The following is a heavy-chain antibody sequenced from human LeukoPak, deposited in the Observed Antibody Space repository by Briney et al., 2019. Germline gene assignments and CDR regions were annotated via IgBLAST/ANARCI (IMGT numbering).Heavy chain of an antibody. CDR1: GYTFTSYA. Sequence: GASVKVSCKASGYTFTSYAMNWVRQAPGQGLEWMGWINTNTGNPTSAQGFTGRFVFSLDTSVSTAYLQISSLKAEDTAVYYCARKTYYYGSGSLGWLDPWGRGTLVTVSS. D-gene: IGHD3-10*01. CDR3: ARKTYYYGSGSLGWLDP. CDR2: INTNTGNP. V-gene: IGHV7-4-1*02. J-gene: IGHJ5*02.